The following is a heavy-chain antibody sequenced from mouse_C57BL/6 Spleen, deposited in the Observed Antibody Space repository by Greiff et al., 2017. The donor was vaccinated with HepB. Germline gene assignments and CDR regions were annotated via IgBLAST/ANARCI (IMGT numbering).Heavy chain of an antibody. CDR3: TRRAYYCSSMGY. D-gene: IGHD1-1*01. J-gene: IGHJ4*01. Sequence: QVQLQQPGAELVMPGASVKLSCKASGYTFTSYWMHWVKQRPGQGLEWIGEIDPSDSYTNYNQKFKGKSTLTVDKTYNTAYMQLSSLTSEDSAVYYCTRRAYYCSSMGYWGQGTSVTVSS. CDR1: GYTFTSYW. CDR2: IDPSDSYT. V-gene: IGHV1-69*01.